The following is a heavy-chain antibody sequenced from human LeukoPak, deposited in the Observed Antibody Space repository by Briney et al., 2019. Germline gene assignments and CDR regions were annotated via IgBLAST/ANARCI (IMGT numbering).Heavy chain of an antibody. Sequence: SQTLSLTCTVSGGSISSGSYYWSWIRQPAGKGLEWIGRIYTSGSTNYNPSLKSRVTISVDTSKNQFSLKLSSVTAADTAVYYCARGLGDIVVVPAAIYWFDPWGQGTLVTVSS. V-gene: IGHV4-61*02. CDR2: IYTSGST. J-gene: IGHJ5*02. CDR3: ARGLGDIVVVPAAIYWFDP. CDR1: GGSISSGSYY. D-gene: IGHD2-2*01.